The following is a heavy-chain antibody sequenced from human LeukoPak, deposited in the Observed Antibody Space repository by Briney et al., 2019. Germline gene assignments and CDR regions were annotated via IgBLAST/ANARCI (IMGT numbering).Heavy chain of an antibody. D-gene: IGHD2-2*01. CDR2: MIPVFCTA. V-gene: IGHV1-69*13. CDR1: GGTFSSYA. J-gene: IGHJ5*02. Sequence: GASVKVSCKASGGTFSSYAISWVLQAPGQGLEWKGWMIPVFCTAHYAQKVQAKVTITADESPSPAYMELSRLRTEDTATYYFTSIVPAASHGVERWGQKTLVTVSS. CDR3: TSIVPAASHGVER.